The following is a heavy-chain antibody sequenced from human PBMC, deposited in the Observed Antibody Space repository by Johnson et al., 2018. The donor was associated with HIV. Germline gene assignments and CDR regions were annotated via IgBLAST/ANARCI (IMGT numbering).Heavy chain of an antibody. Sequence: QVQLVESGGGVVQPGRSLRLSCAASGFTFRSYGMHWVRQAPGKGLEWVAVISFDGTNKYYQDSVQGRFPISRDNSKNTLYLQMDSLRPEDTALYYCAKSTQASILRESGPYGAFDIWGRGTMVTVSS. CDR1: GFTFRSYG. J-gene: IGHJ3*02. CDR2: ISFDGTNK. V-gene: IGHV3-30*18. CDR3: AKSTQASILRESGPYGAFDI. D-gene: IGHD3-10*01.